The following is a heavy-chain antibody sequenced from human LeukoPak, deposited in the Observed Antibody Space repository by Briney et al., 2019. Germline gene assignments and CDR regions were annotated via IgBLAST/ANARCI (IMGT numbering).Heavy chain of an antibody. CDR1: GGPFSTYY. CDR3: ARVGYPPQRRVLSAVTIPTAGPFHV. V-gene: IGHV4-34*01. D-gene: IGHD4-17*01. J-gene: IGHJ3*01. Sequence: SDTLSLTCAVYGGPFSTYYWSWIRQPPGKGLEWIGDIYHTGSTTYSPSLKSRVTISVYTSKTQFSLSLSSVTAADTAFYFCARVGYPPQRRVLSAVTIPTAGPFHVWGQGTLVTVSS. CDR2: IYHTGST.